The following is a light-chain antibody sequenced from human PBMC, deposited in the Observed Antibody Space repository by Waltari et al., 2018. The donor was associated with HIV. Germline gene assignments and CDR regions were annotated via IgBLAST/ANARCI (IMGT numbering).Light chain of an antibody. CDR3: SSYTTGSTLVV. V-gene: IGLV2-14*01. J-gene: IGLJ1*01. Sequence: QSALTQPASVSGSPGQSITISCTGTSSDVGGYHYVSWYQQFPGKAPKLMISEVSNRPSGVADRLSVSKSCNTASLTIAGLQAEDEADYYCSSYTTGSTLVVFGTGTKVIVL. CDR1: SSDVGGYHY. CDR2: EVS.